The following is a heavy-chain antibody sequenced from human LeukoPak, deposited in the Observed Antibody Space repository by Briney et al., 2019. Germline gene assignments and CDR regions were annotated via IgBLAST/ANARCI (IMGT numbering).Heavy chain of an antibody. D-gene: IGHD2-2*01. CDR1: GYTFTSYA. CDR3: ARGTWFDY. CDR2: INAGNGNT. J-gene: IGHJ4*02. Sequence: ASVKVSCKASGYTFTSYAMHWVRQAPGQRLEWMGWINAGNGNTKYSQKLQGRVTMTTDTSTSTTYMELRSLRSDDTAVYYCARGTWFDYWGQGTLVTVSS. V-gene: IGHV1-3*01.